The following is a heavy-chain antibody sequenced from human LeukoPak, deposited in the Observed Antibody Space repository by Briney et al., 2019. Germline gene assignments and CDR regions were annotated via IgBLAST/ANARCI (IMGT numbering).Heavy chain of an antibody. V-gene: IGHV1-69*04. CDR3: ARLPGYSYGYVVY. J-gene: IGHJ4*02. Sequence: SVKVSCKASGGXFSSYAISWVRQAPGQGREWMGRIIPILGIANYAQKFQGRVTITADKSTSTAYMELSSLRSEDTAVYYCARLPGYSYGYVVYWGQGTLVTVSS. CDR2: IIPILGIA. CDR1: GGXFSSYA. D-gene: IGHD5-18*01.